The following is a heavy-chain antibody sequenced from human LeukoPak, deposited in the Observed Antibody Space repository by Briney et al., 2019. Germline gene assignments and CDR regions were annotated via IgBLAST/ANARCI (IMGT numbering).Heavy chain of an antibody. J-gene: IGHJ4*02. CDR3: ARQGESCSSTSCYKIDFDY. Sequence: PGGSLRLSCAASGFTFSSYEMNWVRQAPGKGLEWVSYISSSGSTIYYADSVKGRFTISRDNAKNSLYLQMNSLRAEDTAVYYCARQGESCSSTSCYKIDFDYWGPGTLVTVSS. CDR2: ISSSGSTI. D-gene: IGHD2-2*02. CDR1: GFTFSSYE. V-gene: IGHV3-48*03.